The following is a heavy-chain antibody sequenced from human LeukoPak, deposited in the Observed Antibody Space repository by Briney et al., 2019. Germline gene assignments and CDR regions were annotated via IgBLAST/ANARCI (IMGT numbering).Heavy chain of an antibody. CDR2: IYPNDGHT. J-gene: IGHJ4*03. D-gene: IGHD6-19*01. CDR3: ARQRIAVAGMGNWADREMYYFDY. Sequence: SQTLSLTCTVSGDSISSGSYYWSWIRQPAGKGLEWIGRIYPNDGHTNYNPPHGSRATISVDTSKNQFSLKLSSVTAADTAVYYCARQRIAVAGMGNWADREMYYFDYWGQGTTVTVSS. V-gene: IGHV4-61*02. CDR1: GDSISSGSYY.